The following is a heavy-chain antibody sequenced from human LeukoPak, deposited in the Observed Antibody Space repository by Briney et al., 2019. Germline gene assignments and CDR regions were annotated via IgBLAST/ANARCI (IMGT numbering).Heavy chain of an antibody. J-gene: IGHJ4*02. CDR2: IYYSGST. Sequence: SETLSLTCTVSGGSISSYYWSWIRQPPGKGLEWIGYIYYSGSTNYNPSLKSRVTISVDTSKNQFSLKLSSVTAADTAVYYCARHKPVGTAMAPFLSPDFDYWGQGTLVTVSS. CDR1: GGSISSYY. V-gene: IGHV4-59*08. CDR3: ARHKPVGTAMAPFLSPDFDY. D-gene: IGHD5-18*01.